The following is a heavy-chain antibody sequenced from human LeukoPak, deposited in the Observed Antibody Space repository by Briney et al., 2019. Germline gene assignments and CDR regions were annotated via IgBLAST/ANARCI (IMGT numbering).Heavy chain of an antibody. CDR1: RFTFRSYG. CDR2: IWYDGSNK. CDR3: SKERGGYDYYYMDV. J-gene: IGHJ6*03. D-gene: IGHD3-10*01. Sequence: GSSLRLSCPACRFTFRSYGMHWVRQAPGTGLEGVAVIWYDGSNKYYADYVKRRFTISRDNSKNKLSVQLKSLRSEDTAVDHGSKERGGYDYYYMDVWGKGTTVTVSS. V-gene: IGHV3-33*06.